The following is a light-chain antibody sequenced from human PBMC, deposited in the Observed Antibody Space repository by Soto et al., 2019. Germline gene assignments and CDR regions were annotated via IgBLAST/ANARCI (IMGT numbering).Light chain of an antibody. Sequence: EKMVNHSPATLSVSKGERATLSCRATESVVSNYLAWYQHKPGQPPRFVIYVASTRASGIPDRFSGGGSGTDFTLTISRLEPEDFAVYYCQQFGSSLTWTFG. CDR1: ESVVSNY. J-gene: IGKJ1*01. CDR2: VAS. CDR3: QQFGSSLTWT. V-gene: IGKV3-20*01.